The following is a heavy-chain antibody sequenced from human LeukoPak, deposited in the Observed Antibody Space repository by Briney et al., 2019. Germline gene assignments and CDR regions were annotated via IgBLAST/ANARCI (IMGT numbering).Heavy chain of an antibody. CDR1: GGSFSGYY. Sequence: SETLSLTCAVYGGSFSGYYWSWIRQPPGKGLEWIGEINHSGSTNYNPSLKSRVTISVDTSKNQFSRKLSSVTAADTAVYYCARGGGIAAQTYYFDYWGQGTLVTVSS. V-gene: IGHV4-34*01. CDR2: INHSGST. D-gene: IGHD6-13*01. J-gene: IGHJ4*02. CDR3: ARGGGIAAQTYYFDY.